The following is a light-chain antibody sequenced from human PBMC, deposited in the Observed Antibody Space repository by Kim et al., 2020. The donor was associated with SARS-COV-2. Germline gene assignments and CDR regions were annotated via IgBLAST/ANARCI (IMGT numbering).Light chain of an antibody. V-gene: IGLV3-1*01. Sequence: VSPGQTASITCSGDKLGDKYASWYQQKPGQSPVVVIYQDTKRPSGIPERFSGSNSGNTATLTISGTQAMDEADYYCQAWDSSTSVVFGGGTKLTVL. J-gene: IGLJ2*01. CDR1: KLGDKY. CDR2: QDT. CDR3: QAWDSSTSVV.